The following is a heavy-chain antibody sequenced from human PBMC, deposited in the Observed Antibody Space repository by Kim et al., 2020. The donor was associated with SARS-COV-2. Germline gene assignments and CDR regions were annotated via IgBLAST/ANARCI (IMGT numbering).Heavy chain of an antibody. V-gene: IGHV5-51*01. J-gene: IGHJ4*02. D-gene: IGHD1-1*01. CDR3: ARRDGYNSVDY. Sequence: RYSPSFQGQVTISADKSISTAYLQWSSLKASDTAMYYCARRDGYNSVDYWGQGTLVTVSS.